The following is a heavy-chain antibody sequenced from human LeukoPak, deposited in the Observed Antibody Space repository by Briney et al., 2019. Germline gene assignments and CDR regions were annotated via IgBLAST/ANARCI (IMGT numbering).Heavy chain of an antibody. Sequence: QPGGSLRLSCAASGFTFSSYWMHCVRQAPGKGLVWVSRINSDGSSTSYADSVKGRFTISRDNAKNTLYLQMNSLRAEDTAVYYCASGGTMVRGVIFYWGQGTLVTVSS. V-gene: IGHV3-74*01. D-gene: IGHD3-10*01. J-gene: IGHJ4*02. CDR2: INSDGSST. CDR3: ASGGTMVRGVIFY. CDR1: GFTFSSYW.